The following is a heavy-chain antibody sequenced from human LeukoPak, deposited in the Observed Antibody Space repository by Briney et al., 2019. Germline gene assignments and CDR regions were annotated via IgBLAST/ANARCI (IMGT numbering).Heavy chain of an antibody. CDR3: ARGAPVVAASNWFDP. Sequence: SETLSLTCAVSGGSISSGGYSWSWIRQPPGKGLEWIGYIYHSGSTYYNPSLKSRVTISVDRSKNQFSLKLSSVTAADTAVYYCARGAPVVAASNWFDPWGQGTLVTVSS. V-gene: IGHV4-30-2*01. J-gene: IGHJ5*02. D-gene: IGHD2-15*01. CDR2: IYHSGST. CDR1: GGSISSGGYS.